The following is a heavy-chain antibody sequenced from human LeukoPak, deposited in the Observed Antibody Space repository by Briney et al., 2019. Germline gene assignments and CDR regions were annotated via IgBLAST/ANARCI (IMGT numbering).Heavy chain of an antibody. CDR1: GFTFSSHW. V-gene: IGHV3-7*01. J-gene: IGHJ6*04. D-gene: IGHD3-10*02. CDR3: AELGITMIGGV. Sequence: AGGSLRLSCAASGFTFSSHWMNWVRQAPGKGLEWVANVNQGGSEKNYVDSVKSRFTISRDNAKNSLYLQMNSLRAEDTAVYYCAELGITMIGGVWGKGTTVTISS. CDR2: VNQGGSEK.